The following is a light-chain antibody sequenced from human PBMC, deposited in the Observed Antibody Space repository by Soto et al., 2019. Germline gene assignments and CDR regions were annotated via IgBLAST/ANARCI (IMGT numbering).Light chain of an antibody. CDR1: QSLSSSY. CDR2: GAS. Sequence: VLTQSPGTLSLSPGESATLSCRASQSLSSSYLAWYQQKPGQAPRLVMYGASTRATGIPDTFSGSGSGTDFTLTISRLEPEDFAVYYCQQYGNSPWTFGQGTKVAI. V-gene: IGKV3-20*01. J-gene: IGKJ1*01. CDR3: QQYGNSPWT.